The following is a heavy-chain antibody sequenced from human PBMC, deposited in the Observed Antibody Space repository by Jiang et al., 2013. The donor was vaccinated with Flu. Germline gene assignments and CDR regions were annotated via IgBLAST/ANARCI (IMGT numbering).Heavy chain of an antibody. J-gene: IGHJ6*02. CDR1: GFTFSSYA. Sequence: VQLLESGGGVVQPGRSLRLSCAASGFTFSSYAMHWVRQAPGKGLEWVAVISYDGSNKYYADSVKGRFTISRDNSKNTLYLQMNSLRAEDTAVYYCARDREPGSYYYYGMDVWGQGTTVTVSS. V-gene: IGHV3-30*01. CDR3: ARDREPGSYYYYGMDV. D-gene: IGHD1-26*01. CDR2: ISYDGSNK.